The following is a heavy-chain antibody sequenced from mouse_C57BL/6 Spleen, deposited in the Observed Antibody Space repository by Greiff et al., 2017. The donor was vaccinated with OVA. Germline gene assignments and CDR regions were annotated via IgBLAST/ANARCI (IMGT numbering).Heavy chain of an antibody. D-gene: IGHD4-1*01. Sequence: QVQLQQPGPELVKPGASVQLSCKASGYTFTSYWMHWVKQRPGQGLEWIGNINPSNGGTNYNEKFKSKATLTVEKSASTAYMQLSSLTSEDSAVYYCARPGTKAMPDRAHGTSVTVPS. CDR2: INPSNGGT. CDR3: ARPGTKAMPD. J-gene: IGHJ4*01. CDR1: GYTFTSYW. V-gene: IGHV1-53*01.